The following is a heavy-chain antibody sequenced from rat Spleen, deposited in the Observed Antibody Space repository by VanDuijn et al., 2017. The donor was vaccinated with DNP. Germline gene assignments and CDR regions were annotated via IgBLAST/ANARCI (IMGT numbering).Heavy chain of an antibody. Sequence: EVQLQESGPGLVKPSQSLSLTCSVTGYSITSSYRWNWIRKFPGNKLEWIGHISYSGSTSYNPSLKSRISITRDTSKNQFFLHLNSVTTEDTATYYCARGGRSYFDYWGQGVMVTVSS. CDR2: ISYSGST. V-gene: IGHV3-1*01. J-gene: IGHJ2*01. CDR1: GYSITSSY. CDR3: ARGGRSYFDY. D-gene: IGHD1-11*01.